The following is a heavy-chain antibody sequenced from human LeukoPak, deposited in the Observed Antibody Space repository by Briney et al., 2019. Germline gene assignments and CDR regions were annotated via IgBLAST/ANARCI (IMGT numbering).Heavy chain of an antibody. CDR1: GFTFSNLA. Sequence: GGSLRLSCVASGFTFSNLAMGWVRQAPGKGLEWVSVISDSGGTKYYADSVKGRFTISRDNSRNTLYLRMNSLRVEDTAVYYCAKDARRSSGWYFFDHWGQGTLVTVSS. CDR3: AKDARRSSGWYFFDH. J-gene: IGHJ4*02. D-gene: IGHD6-19*01. CDR2: ISDSGGTK. V-gene: IGHV3-23*01.